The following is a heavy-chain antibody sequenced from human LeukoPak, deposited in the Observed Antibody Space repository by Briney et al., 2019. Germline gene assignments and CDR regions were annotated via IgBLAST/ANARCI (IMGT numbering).Heavy chain of an antibody. D-gene: IGHD6-19*01. CDR1: GGSISSSNW. J-gene: IGHJ4*02. CDR2: IYYSGST. V-gene: IGHV4-4*02. Sequence: PSETLSLTCAVSGGSISSSNWWSWIRQPPGKGLEWIGSIYYSGSTYYNPSLKSRVTISVDTSKNQFSLKLSSVTAADTAVYYCARDVTYSNGYPFDYWGQGTLVTVSS. CDR3: ARDVTYSNGYPFDY.